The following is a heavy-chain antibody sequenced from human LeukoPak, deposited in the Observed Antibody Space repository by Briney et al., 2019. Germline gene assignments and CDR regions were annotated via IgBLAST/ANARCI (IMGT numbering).Heavy chain of an antibody. CDR1: GFTFSSYG. D-gene: IGHD6-19*01. V-gene: IGHV3-64D*06. CDR2: IKNTGVT. Sequence: GGSLRLSCAASGFTFSSYGMHWVRQAPGKGLEYVSAIKNTGVTYYADSVKGRFSISRDNSKNTLFLQMNSLRPEDTAVYYCVKTGGGGWYAESWGQGTLVTVSS. CDR3: VKTGGGGWYAES. J-gene: IGHJ5*02.